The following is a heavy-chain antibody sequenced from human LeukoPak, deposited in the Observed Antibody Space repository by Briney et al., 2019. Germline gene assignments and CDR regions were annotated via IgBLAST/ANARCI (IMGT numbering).Heavy chain of an antibody. Sequence: ASETLSLTCTVSGGSISSGDSYWNWLRQLPGKGLEWIGYMCCSGSTCYNPSLKSRVTISIDTSKNQFSLKLSSVTAADTAVYSCARGYGSGGPYYFDYWGQGTLVTVSS. V-gene: IGHV4-31*03. CDR3: ARGYGSGGPYYFDY. CDR1: GGSISSGDSY. CDR2: MCCSGST. J-gene: IGHJ4*02. D-gene: IGHD3-10*01.